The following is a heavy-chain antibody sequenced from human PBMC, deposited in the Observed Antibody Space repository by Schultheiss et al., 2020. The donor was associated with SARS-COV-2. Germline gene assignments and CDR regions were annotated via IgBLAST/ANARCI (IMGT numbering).Heavy chain of an antibody. D-gene: IGHD6-19*01. CDR2: IKQDGSEK. CDR1: GFTFSSYW. J-gene: IGHJ4*02. CDR3: ARHKEQWLVRGDFDY. Sequence: GGSLRLSCAASGFTFSSYWMSWVRQAPGKGLEWVANIKQDGSEKYYVDSVKGRFTISRDNAKNSLYLQMNSLRVEDTAVYYCARHKEQWLVRGDFDYWGQGTLVTVSS. V-gene: IGHV3-7*01.